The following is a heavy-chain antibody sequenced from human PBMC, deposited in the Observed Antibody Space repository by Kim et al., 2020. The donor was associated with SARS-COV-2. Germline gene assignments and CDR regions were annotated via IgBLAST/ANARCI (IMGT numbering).Heavy chain of an antibody. J-gene: IGHJ5*02. CDR2: ISWNSGSI. Sequence: GGSLRLSCAASGFTFDDYAMHWVRQAPGKGLEWVSSISWNSGSIGYADSVKGRFTISRDNAKNSLYLQMNSLRAEDTALYYCAKAYCSSTSCLNWFDPWGQGTLDTVST. CDR3: AKAYCSSTSCLNWFDP. CDR1: GFTFDDYA. V-gene: IGHV3-9*01. D-gene: IGHD2-2*01.